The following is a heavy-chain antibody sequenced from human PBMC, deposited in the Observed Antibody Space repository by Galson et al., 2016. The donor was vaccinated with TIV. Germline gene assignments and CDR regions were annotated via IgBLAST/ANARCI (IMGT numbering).Heavy chain of an antibody. CDR3: AKDSGSYFSYWYFDL. Sequence: SLRLSCAASGFTFSIFAMTWVRQAPGMGLEWVSAISGGGGSTYYADSVKGRFTISRDNSMNTLYLQMNSLRAEDTAVYYCAKDSGSYFSYWYFDLWGRGTLVTVSS. V-gene: IGHV3-23*01. CDR2: ISGGGGST. D-gene: IGHD3-10*01. J-gene: IGHJ2*01. CDR1: GFTFSIFA.